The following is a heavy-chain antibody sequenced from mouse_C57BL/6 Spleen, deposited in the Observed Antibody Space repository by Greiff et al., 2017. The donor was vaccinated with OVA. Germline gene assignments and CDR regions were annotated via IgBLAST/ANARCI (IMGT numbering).Heavy chain of an antibody. J-gene: IGHJ2*01. CDR1: GYTFTSYW. CDR3: ARWDESY. CDR2: IDPSDSYT. Sequence: QVQLQQPGAELVKPGASVKLSCKASGYTFTSYWMQWVKQRPGQGLEWIGEIDPSDSYTNYNQKFKGKATLTVDTSSSTAYMQLSSLTSEDSAVYYCARWDESYWGQGTTLTVSS. V-gene: IGHV1-50*01. D-gene: IGHD4-1*01.